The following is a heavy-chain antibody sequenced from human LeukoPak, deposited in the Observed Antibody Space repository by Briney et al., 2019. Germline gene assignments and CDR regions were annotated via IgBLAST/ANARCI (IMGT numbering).Heavy chain of an antibody. D-gene: IGHD2-2*01. Sequence: GASVKVSCKASGYTFTSYDINWVRQATGQGLEWMGWMNPNSGNTGYAQKLQGRVTMTKNTSISTAYMDLSSLRSEDTAVYYCARGQVVPAASYYYYYMDVWGKGTTVTISS. CDR2: MNPNSGNT. J-gene: IGHJ6*03. V-gene: IGHV1-8*01. CDR3: ARGQVVPAASYYYYYMDV. CDR1: GYTFTSYD.